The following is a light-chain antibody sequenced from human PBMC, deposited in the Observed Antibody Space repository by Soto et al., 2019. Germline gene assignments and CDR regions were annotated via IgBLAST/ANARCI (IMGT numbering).Light chain of an antibody. V-gene: IGLV2-14*01. CDR3: SSYTSSSTSRYV. J-gene: IGLJ1*01. CDR1: SSDVGGYNY. CDR2: DVS. Sequence: QSALTQPASVSGSPGQSITISCTGTSSDVGGYNYVSWYQQHPGKAPKLMIYDVSNRPSGVSNRFSGPKSGNTASLTSSGLQAEDEADYYCSSYTSSSTSRYVFGTGTKVTVL.